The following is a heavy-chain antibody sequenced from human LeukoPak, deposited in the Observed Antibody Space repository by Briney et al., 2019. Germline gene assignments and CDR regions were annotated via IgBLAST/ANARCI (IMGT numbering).Heavy chain of an antibody. CDR3: ARDGADYYGSGSYSPS. D-gene: IGHD3-10*01. CDR2: IYTSGST. V-gene: IGHV4-4*07. CDR1: GGSISSYY. J-gene: IGHJ5*02. Sequence: PSETLSLTCTVSGGSISSYYWSWIRQPAGKGLEWIGRIYTSGSTNYNPSLKSRVTMSVGASKNQFSLKLSSVTAADTAVYYCARDGADYYGSGSYSPSWGQGTLVTVSS.